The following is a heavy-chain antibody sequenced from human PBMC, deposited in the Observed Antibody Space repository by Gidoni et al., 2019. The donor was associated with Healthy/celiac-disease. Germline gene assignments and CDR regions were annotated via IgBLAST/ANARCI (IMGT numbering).Heavy chain of an antibody. CDR3: ACSSLTVTNAFDI. CDR1: AV. D-gene: IGHD4-17*01. V-gene: IGHV6-1*01. CDR2: TYYRSKWDS. J-gene: IGHJ3*02. Sequence: AVWNWIRQSPARGLEWLGRTYYRSKWDSDYAVSVKSRITIKADTSKNQFSLQLKSVTPEDTAVYVCACSSLTVTNAFDIWGQGTMVSVSS.